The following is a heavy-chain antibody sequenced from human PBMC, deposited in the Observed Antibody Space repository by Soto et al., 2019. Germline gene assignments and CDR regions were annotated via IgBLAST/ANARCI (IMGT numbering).Heavy chain of an antibody. CDR1: GCNFGNHW. CDR2: IKQDGSEK. J-gene: IGHJ4*02. D-gene: IGHD4-17*01. V-gene: IGHV3-7*01. CDR3: ARSDTTVTAHFDH. Sequence: GGSLRLSCAASGCNFGNHWMSWVRQAPGKGLEWVDNIKQDGSEKYYVDSVKGRFTISRDNAKNSLYLQMNSLRAEDTAVYYCARSDTTVTAHFDHWGQGTLVTVSS.